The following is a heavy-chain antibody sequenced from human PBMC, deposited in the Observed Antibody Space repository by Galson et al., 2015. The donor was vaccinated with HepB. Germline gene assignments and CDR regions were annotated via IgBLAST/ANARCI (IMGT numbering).Heavy chain of an antibody. Sequence: SVKVSCKASGYTFTSYAMHWVRQAPGQRLEWMGWINAGNGNTKYSQKFQGRVTITRDTSASTAYMELSSLRSEDTAVYYCTGAPSVGATTLFDYWGQGTLVTVSS. V-gene: IGHV1-3*01. J-gene: IGHJ4*02. CDR3: TGAPSVGATTLFDY. CDR1: GYTFTSYA. CDR2: INAGNGNT. D-gene: IGHD1-26*01.